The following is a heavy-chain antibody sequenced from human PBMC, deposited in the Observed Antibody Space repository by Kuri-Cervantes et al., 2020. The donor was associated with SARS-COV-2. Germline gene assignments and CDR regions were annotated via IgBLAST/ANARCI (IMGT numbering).Heavy chain of an antibody. J-gene: IGHJ3*02. D-gene: IGHD1-14*01. V-gene: IGHV5-51*01. CDR3: AGSHHEASPSDI. CDR2: IYPGDSDT. Sequence: GGSLRLSCKGSGYSFTSYWIGWVRQMPGKGLEWMGIIYPGDSDTRYSPSFQGQVTISADKSISTAYLQWSSLKASDTAMYYCAGSHHEASPSDIWGQGTMVTVSS. CDR1: GYSFTSYW.